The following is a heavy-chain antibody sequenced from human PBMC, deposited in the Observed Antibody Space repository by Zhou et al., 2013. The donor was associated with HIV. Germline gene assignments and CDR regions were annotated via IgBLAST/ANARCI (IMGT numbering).Heavy chain of an antibody. CDR2: ISAYNGNT. V-gene: IGHV1-18*01. CDR1: GYTFTSYG. J-gene: IGHJ4*02. Sequence: QVQLVQSGAEVKKPGASVKVSCKASGYTFTSYGISWVRQAPGQGLEWMGWISAYNGNTNYAQKLQGRFTVTTDTSTSTAYMELRSLRSDDTAIYYCARDRGDFWSGTKYFDYWGQGTLVTVSS. D-gene: IGHD3-3*01. CDR3: ARDRGDFWSGTKYFDY.